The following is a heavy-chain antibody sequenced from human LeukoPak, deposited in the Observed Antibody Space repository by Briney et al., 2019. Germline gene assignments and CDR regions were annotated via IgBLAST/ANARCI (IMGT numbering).Heavy chain of an antibody. J-gene: IGHJ4*02. CDR3: ARVVTIFGVVIRVFDY. CDR2: MNPNRGNT. Sequence: ASVKVSCKASGYTLTIYDINWVRQATGQGLEWMGWMNPNRGNTGYAQKFQGRVTMTRNTSISTAYMELSSLRSEDTAVYYCARVVTIFGVVIRVFDYWGQGTLVTVSS. CDR1: GYTLTIYD. D-gene: IGHD3-3*01. V-gene: IGHV1-8*01.